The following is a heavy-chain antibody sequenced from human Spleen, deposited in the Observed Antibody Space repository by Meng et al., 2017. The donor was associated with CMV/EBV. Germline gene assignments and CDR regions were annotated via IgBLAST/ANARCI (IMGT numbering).Heavy chain of an antibody. CDR1: RYTFKGYY. V-gene: IGHV1-2*02. CDR2: INPNSGDT. J-gene: IGHJ4*02. D-gene: IGHD2-2*02. Sequence: ASVKVSCKTSRYTFKGYYIHWVRQAPGQGLEWMGWINPNSGDTDYAQKFQGSVTMTRDTSISTAYMEVYNLKSDDTAVYYCAREGWCNSGSCYSLDYWGQGTLVTVSS. CDR3: AREGWCNSGSCYSLDY.